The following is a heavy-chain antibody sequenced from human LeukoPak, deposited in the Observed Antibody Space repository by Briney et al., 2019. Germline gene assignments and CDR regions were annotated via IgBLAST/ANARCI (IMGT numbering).Heavy chain of an antibody. J-gene: IGHJ4*02. D-gene: IGHD1-26*01. CDR1: GFTFSSYW. CDR2: IQQDGSEK. Sequence: PWGSLRLSCAASGFTFSSYWMSWVRQTPGKGLEWVANIQQDGSEKNYVDSVKGRFTISRDTAKNSLYLQMNSLRAEDTAVYYCARGGSYGSFDYWGQGTLVTVSA. CDR3: ARGGSYGSFDY. V-gene: IGHV3-7*01.